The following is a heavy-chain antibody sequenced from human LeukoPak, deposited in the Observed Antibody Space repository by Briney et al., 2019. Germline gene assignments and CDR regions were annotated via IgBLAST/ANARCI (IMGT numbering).Heavy chain of an antibody. D-gene: IGHD2/OR15-2a*01. CDR3: ARNRVFRSLDY. CDR2: ISGSGGST. V-gene: IGHV3-23*01. J-gene: IGHJ4*02. CDR1: GFTFGIYN. Sequence: GGSLRLSCAASGFTFGIYNVNWVRQAPGKGLEWVSAISGSGGSTYYADSVKGRFTISRDNSKNTLYLQMNSLRAEDTAVYYCARNRVFRSLDYWGQEATLTASS.